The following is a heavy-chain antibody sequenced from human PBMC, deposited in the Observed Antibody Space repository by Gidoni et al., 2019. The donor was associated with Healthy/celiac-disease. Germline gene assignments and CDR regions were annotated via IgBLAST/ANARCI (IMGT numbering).Heavy chain of an antibody. CDR1: GFTFSSYE. CDR2: ISSSGSTI. Sequence: EVQLVESGGGLVQPGGSLRLSCAASGFTFSSYEMNWVRQAPGKGLEWVSYISSSGSTIYYADSVKGRFTISRDNAKNSLYLQMNSLRAEDTAVYYCARDGGWIQSHYFDYWGQGTLVTVSS. D-gene: IGHD5-18*01. CDR3: ARDGGWIQSHYFDY. J-gene: IGHJ4*02. V-gene: IGHV3-48*03.